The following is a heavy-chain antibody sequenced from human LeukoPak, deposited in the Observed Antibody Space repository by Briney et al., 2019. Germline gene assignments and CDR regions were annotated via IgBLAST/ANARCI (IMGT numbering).Heavy chain of an antibody. Sequence: GGSLRLSCAASGFTFSDYYMSRIRQAPGKGLEWVANIKEDGSEKNYVDSVKGRFTISTDNAKNSLYLQMNSPRVEDTAVYYCARGWLLDWGQGTMVTVSS. CDR2: IKEDGSEK. CDR1: GFTFSDYY. J-gene: IGHJ4*02. V-gene: IGHV3-7*01. D-gene: IGHD2-15*01. CDR3: ARGWLLD.